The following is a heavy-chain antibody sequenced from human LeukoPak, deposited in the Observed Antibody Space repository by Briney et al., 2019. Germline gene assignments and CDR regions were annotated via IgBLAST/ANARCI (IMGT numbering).Heavy chain of an antibody. Sequence: PGGSLRLSCAASGFTVSSNYMSWVRQAPGKGLEWVSVIYSGGSTYYADSVKGRFTISRDNSKNTLYLQMNSLRAEDTAVYYCARDSLPLRYFDWAGHYYYGMDVWGQGTTVTVSS. CDR2: IYSGGST. CDR3: ARDSLPLRYFDWAGHYYYGMDV. D-gene: IGHD3-9*01. J-gene: IGHJ6*02. V-gene: IGHV3-53*01. CDR1: GFTVSSNY.